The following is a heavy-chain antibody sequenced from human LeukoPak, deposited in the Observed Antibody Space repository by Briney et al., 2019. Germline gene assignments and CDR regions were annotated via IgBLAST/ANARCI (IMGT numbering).Heavy chain of an antibody. V-gene: IGHV3-21*04. CDR2: ISSSSTYI. CDR3: AKGSEIVVVPADLDY. D-gene: IGHD2-2*01. CDR1: GFTFSSYS. J-gene: IGHJ4*02. Sequence: GGSLRLSCAASGFTFSSYSMNWVRQAPGKMLEWVSSISSSSTYIYYADSVKGRFTISRDNAENSLYLQMNSLRAEDTAVYYCAKGSEIVVVPADLDYWGQGTLVTVSS.